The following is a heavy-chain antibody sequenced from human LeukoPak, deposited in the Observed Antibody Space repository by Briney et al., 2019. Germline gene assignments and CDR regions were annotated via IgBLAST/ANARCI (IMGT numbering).Heavy chain of an antibody. CDR2: INPNSGGT. CDR1: GYTFTGYY. J-gene: IGHJ4*01. V-gene: IGHV1-2*02. Sequence: ASVKVSCKASGYTFTGYYMHWVRQAPGQGLEWMGWINPNSGGTNYAQKFQGRVTMTRDTSISTAYMELSRLKSDDTAVYYCARSPSRIAAAGTPPPPFDYWGHGTLVTVSS. CDR3: ARSPSRIAAAGTPPPPFDY. D-gene: IGHD6-13*01.